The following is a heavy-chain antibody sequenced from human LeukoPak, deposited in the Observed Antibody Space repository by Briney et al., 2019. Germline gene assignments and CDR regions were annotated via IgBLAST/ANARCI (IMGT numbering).Heavy chain of an antibody. CDR3: ARHIRHHWPIGFDR. D-gene: IGHD3-22*01. Sequence: PSETLSLTRTVSGGSIRNYYWSWIRQPPGKGLEWIGYISYSGSTHYNPSLEGRVTISPDTPKNQVSLKLTSVTAADTAVYYCARHIRHHWPIGFDRWGQGTLATVSS. CDR2: ISYSGST. J-gene: IGHJ4*02. CDR1: GGSIRNYY. V-gene: IGHV4-59*08.